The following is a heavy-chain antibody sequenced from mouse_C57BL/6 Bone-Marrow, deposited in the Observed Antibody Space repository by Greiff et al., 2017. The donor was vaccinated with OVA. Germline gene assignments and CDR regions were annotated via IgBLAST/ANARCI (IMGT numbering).Heavy chain of an antibody. CDR1: GFSLTSYG. V-gene: IGHV2-2*01. CDR3: ASLGSPFAY. Sequence: QVQLKESGPGLVQPSQSLSITCTVSGFSLTSYGVHWVRQSPGQGLEWLGVIWSGGSTDYNAAFISRLSISKDNSKSQVFFKMNRLQADDTAIYYCASLGSPFAYWGQGTLVTVSA. J-gene: IGHJ3*01. CDR2: IWSGGST. D-gene: IGHD1-1*01.